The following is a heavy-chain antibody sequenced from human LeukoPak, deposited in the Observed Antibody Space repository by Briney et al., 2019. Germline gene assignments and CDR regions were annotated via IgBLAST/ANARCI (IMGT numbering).Heavy chain of an antibody. J-gene: IGHJ4*02. CDR2: IKQDGSER. Sequence: GGSLRLSCVDSGFTFSRYWMSWVRQAPGKGLEWVANIKQDGSERYYVDSVKGRFTISRDNAKNSLYLQMNSLRAEDTAVYHCARDLAYYDFGYFDYWGQGTLVTVSS. CDR1: GFTFSRYW. CDR3: ARDLAYYDFGYFDY. D-gene: IGHD3-3*01. V-gene: IGHV3-7*01.